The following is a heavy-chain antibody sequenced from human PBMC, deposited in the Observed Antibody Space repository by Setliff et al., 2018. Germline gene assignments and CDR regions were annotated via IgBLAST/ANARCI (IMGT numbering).Heavy chain of an antibody. V-gene: IGHV4-59*01. D-gene: IGHD3-10*01. J-gene: IGHJ6*01. CDR2: IQKSGSA. CDR3: ARLSWDGLRYYGLDV. CDR1: GVSISSYY. Sequence: SETLSLTCNVSGVSISSYYWSWIRQPPGKGLECIGYIQKSGSANYNPSLMSRVTISVDTSRNQFSLRLRSVTAADTAVYYCARLSWDGLRYYGLDVWG.